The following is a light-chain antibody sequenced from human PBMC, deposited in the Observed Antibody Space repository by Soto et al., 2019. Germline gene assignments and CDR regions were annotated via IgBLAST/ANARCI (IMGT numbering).Light chain of an antibody. CDR3: QQYNSYPLT. J-gene: IGKJ4*01. Sequence: GDRVTINCLAIQRIGSLLAWYQQKPGKAPKLLMSDASSLQIGGPSRFSGSGSATEFTPIISSLQHDDFVSYYGQQYNSYPLTFGGGTKVDI. CDR1: QRIGSL. V-gene: IGKV1-5*01. CDR2: DAS.